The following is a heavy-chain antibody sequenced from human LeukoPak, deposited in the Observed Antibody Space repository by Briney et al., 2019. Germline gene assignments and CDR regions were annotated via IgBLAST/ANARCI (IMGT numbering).Heavy chain of an antibody. CDR2: ISGSGGST. J-gene: IGHJ4*02. Sequence: PGGSLRLSCAASGFTFSSYAMSWVRQAPGKGLEWVSAISGSGGSTYYADSVEGRFTISRDNSRNTLYLQMNSLRAEDTALYYCARVADIVVVPAVPYFDYWGQGTLVTVSS. CDR1: GFTFSSYA. V-gene: IGHV3-23*01. D-gene: IGHD2-2*01. CDR3: ARVADIVVVPAVPYFDY.